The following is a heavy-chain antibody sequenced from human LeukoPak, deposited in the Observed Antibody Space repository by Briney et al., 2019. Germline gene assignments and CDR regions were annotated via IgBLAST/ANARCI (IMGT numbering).Heavy chain of an antibody. CDR1: GGSISSYY. Sequence: SETLSLTCTVSGGSISSYYWSWIRQPPGKGLEWIGYIYYSGSTNYNPSLKSRVTISVDTSKNQFSLKLSSVTAADTAVYYCARARYTGWLQLAYFDYWSQGTLVTVSS. CDR3: ARARYTGWLQLAYFDY. D-gene: IGHD5-12*01. V-gene: IGHV4-59*12. CDR2: IYYSGST. J-gene: IGHJ4*02.